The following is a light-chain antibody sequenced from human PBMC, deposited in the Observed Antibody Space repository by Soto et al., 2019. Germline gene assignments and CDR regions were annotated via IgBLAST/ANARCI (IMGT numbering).Light chain of an antibody. CDR2: LGS. Sequence: DIVMTQSPLSLPVTPGEPASISCRSSQSLLHSNGYNYLDWYLQKPGQSPQLLIYLGSNRSSGVPYRFSGSGSGTDFTLKISRVEAEDVGVYYCMQALQTPLTFGPGTKVEIK. V-gene: IGKV2-28*01. CDR3: MQALQTPLT. CDR1: QSLLHSNGYNY. J-gene: IGKJ3*01.